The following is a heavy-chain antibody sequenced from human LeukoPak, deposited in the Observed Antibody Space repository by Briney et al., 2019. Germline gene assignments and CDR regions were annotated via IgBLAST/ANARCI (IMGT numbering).Heavy chain of an antibody. V-gene: IGHV4-59*01. CDR2: IYYSGST. CDR1: GGSISNYY. J-gene: IGHJ2*01. Sequence: SETLSLTCTGSGGSISNYYGNWIRQPPGKGLEWIGNIYYSGSTNYNPSLKSRVTISVDTSKNQFSLKLSSLTAADTAVYYCARRGANSGSYSHFDLWGRGTLVTVSS. CDR3: ARRGANSGSYSHFDL. D-gene: IGHD1-26*01.